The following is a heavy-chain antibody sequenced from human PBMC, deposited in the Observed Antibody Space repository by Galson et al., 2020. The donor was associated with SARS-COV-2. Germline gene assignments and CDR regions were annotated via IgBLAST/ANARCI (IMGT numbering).Heavy chain of an antibody. CDR1: GFTFSSYA. V-gene: IGHV3-30*04. Sequence: GESLKISCAASGFTFSSYAMHWVRQAPGKGLEWVAVISYDGSNKYYADSVKGRFTISRDNSKNTLYLQMNSLRAEDTAVYYCARETIVSTSSYFDSWGQGTLVTVSS. D-gene: IGHD5-12*01. J-gene: IGHJ4*02. CDR2: ISYDGSNK. CDR3: ARETIVSTSSYFDS.